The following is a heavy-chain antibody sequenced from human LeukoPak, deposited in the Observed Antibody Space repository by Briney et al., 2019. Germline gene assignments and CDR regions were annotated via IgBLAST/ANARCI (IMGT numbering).Heavy chain of an antibody. CDR1: GGSFSGYY. D-gene: IGHD6-13*01. CDR2: INHSGST. V-gene: IGHV4-34*01. Sequence: SETLSLTCAVYGGSFSGYYWSWIRQPPGKGLEWIGEINHSGSTNYNPSLKSRVTISVDTSKNQFSLKLSSVTAADTAVYYCARGRGIAAALDYWGQGTLVTVSS. CDR3: ARGRGIAAALDY. J-gene: IGHJ4*02.